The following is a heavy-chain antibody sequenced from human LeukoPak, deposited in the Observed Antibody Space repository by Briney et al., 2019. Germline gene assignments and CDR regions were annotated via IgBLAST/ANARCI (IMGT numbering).Heavy chain of an antibody. V-gene: IGHV4-39*01. CDR2: IYYSGST. D-gene: IGHD3-22*01. J-gene: IGHJ3*02. Sequence: SETLSLTCTVSGGSISSSSYYWGCIRQPPGKGLECIGSIYYSGSTYCNPSLKSRVTISVDTSKNQFSLKLSSVTAADTAVYYYARHVVPTYYYDSRGPIWGQGTMVTVSS. CDR3: ARHVVPTYYYDSRGPI. CDR1: GGSISSSSYY.